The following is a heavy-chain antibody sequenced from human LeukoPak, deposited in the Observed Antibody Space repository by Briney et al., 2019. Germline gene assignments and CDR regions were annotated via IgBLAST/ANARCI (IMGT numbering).Heavy chain of an antibody. V-gene: IGHV3-23*01. CDR2: ISGSGGSK. CDR3: ANTVKPNYYYYGMDV. CDR1: GFTFSSYA. J-gene: IGHJ6*02. D-gene: IGHD4-11*01. Sequence: GGSLRLSCAASGFTFSSYAMSWVRQARGKGLDGVSAISGSGGSKYYVDCVKGRFTISRDNSKNTLYLQMNGVRAEDTAVYYCANTVKPNYYYYGMDVWGQGTTVTVSS.